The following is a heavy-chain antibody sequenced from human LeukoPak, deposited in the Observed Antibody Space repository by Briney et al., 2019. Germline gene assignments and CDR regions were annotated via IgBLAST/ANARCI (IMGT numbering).Heavy chain of an antibody. J-gene: IGHJ4*02. V-gene: IGHV4-39*01. D-gene: IGHD1-26*01. Sequence: PSETLSLTCTVSGGSISSSSYYWGWIRQPPGKGLEWIGSIYYSGSTYCNPSLKSRVTISVDTSKNQFSLKLSSVTAADTAVYYCASIVGGYFDYWGQGTLVTVSS. CDR1: GGSISSSSYY. CDR3: ASIVGGYFDY. CDR2: IYYSGST.